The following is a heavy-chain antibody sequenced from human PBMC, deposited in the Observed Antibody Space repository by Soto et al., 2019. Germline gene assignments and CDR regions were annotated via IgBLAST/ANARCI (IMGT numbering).Heavy chain of an antibody. CDR1: GGSISSSSYY. D-gene: IGHD2-15*01. CDR2: IYYSGST. J-gene: IGHJ5*02. V-gene: IGHV4-39*01. Sequence: PSETLSLTCTVSGGSISSSSYYWGWIRQPPGKGLEWIGSIYYSGSTYYNPSLKSRVTISVDTSKNQFSLKLSSVTAADTAVYYCARHRIRSGGRNWFDPWGQGTLVTVSS. CDR3: ARHRIRSGGRNWFDP.